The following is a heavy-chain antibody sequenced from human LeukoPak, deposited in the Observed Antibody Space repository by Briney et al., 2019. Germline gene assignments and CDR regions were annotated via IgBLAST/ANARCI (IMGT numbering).Heavy chain of an antibody. CDR1: GFTFSSYA. D-gene: IGHD2-21*02. Sequence: GGSLRLSCAASGFTFSSYAMSWVRQAPGKGLEWVSAISGSGGSTYYADSVRGRFTISRDNAKNSLYLQMNSLRAEDTGLYYCARDQGDHAADFWGPGTLVTVSS. CDR3: ARDQGDHAADF. J-gene: IGHJ4*02. V-gene: IGHV3-23*01. CDR2: ISGSGGST.